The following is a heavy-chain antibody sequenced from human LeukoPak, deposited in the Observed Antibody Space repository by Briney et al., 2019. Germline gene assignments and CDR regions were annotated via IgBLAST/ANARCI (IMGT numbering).Heavy chain of an antibody. J-gene: IGHJ4*02. Sequence: ASVKVSCKASGYTFTSYGISWVRQAPGQGLEWMGWISAYNGNTNYALKFQGRVTMTRDTSTSTVYMELSSLRSEDTVVYYCARDSRAVDTAMAGDYWGQGTLVTVSS. CDR3: ARDSRAVDTAMAGDY. CDR2: ISAYNGNT. CDR1: GYTFTSYG. V-gene: IGHV1-18*01. D-gene: IGHD5-18*01.